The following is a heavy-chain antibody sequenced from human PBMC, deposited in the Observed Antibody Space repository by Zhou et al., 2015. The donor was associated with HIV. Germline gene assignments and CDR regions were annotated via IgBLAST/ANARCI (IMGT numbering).Heavy chain of an antibody. V-gene: IGHV1-69*01. J-gene: IGHJ4*02. CDR3: AGSGVDWNVGDY. CDR2: IIPIFGTA. D-gene: IGHD1-1*01. Sequence: QVQLVQSGAEVEKPGSSVKVSCKASGGTFNSYAISWVRQAPGQGLEWMGGIIPIFGTANYALESQGRVTITADESTSTVYMELSSLRSEDTAVYYCAGSGVDWNVGDYWGQGTLVTVSS. CDR1: GGTFNSYA.